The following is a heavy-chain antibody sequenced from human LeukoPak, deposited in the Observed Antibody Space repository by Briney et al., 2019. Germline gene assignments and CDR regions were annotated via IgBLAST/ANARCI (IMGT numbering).Heavy chain of an antibody. V-gene: IGHV3-48*03. D-gene: IGHD4-23*01. J-gene: IGHJ2*01. Sequence: GGSLRLSCTASGFTFSNYEMNWVRQAPGMGLAWVSYISSSGSTTYYADSVKGRFTISRDNAKNSLYLQMNSLKAEDTAVYYCAKSYGGYGYFDLWGRGTLVTVSS. CDR3: AKSYGGYGYFDL. CDR1: GFTFSNYE. CDR2: ISSSGSTT.